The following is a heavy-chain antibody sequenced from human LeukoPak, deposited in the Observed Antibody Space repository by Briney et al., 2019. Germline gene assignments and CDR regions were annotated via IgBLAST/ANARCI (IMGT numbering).Heavy chain of an antibody. D-gene: IGHD1-26*01. CDR1: GFTFSSYA. V-gene: IGHV3-23*01. J-gene: IGHJ4*02. Sequence: GGSLRLSCAASGFTFSSYAMSWVRQAPGKELEWVSAISGSGGSTYYADSVKGRFTISRDNSKNTLYLQMNSLRAEDTAVYYCAKDRRGSYQPYYFDYWGQGTLVTVFS. CDR3: AKDRRGSYQPYYFDY. CDR2: ISGSGGST.